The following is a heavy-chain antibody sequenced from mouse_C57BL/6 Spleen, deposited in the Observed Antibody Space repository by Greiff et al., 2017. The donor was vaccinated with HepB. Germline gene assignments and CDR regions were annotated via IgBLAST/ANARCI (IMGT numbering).Heavy chain of an antibody. CDR1: GFTFSDYG. V-gene: IGHV5-17*01. CDR2: ISSGSSTI. Sequence: EVKLMESGGGLVKPGGSLKLSCAASGFTFSDYGMHWVRQAPEKGLEWVAYISSGSSTIYYADTVKGRFTIARDTAKNTLFLPMTSLRSEDTAMYYCARHHYYGSSPYWYFDVWGTGTTVTVSS. CDR3: ARHHYYGSSPYWYFDV. D-gene: IGHD1-1*01. J-gene: IGHJ1*03.